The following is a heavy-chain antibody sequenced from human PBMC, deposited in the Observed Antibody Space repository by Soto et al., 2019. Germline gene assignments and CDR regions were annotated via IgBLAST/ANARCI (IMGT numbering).Heavy chain of an antibody. CDR3: ARNVPVVTAIRFDP. Sequence: SVKVSRKPSGYPFTCYYVHWVGQDPGQVLEWMGWINPNSGGTNYAQKFQGRVTMTRDTSISTAYMELSRLRSDDTAVYYCARNVPVVTAIRFDPWGQGTLVTVSS. J-gene: IGHJ5*02. V-gene: IGHV1-2*02. D-gene: IGHD2-21*02. CDR1: GYPFTCYY. CDR2: INPNSGGT.